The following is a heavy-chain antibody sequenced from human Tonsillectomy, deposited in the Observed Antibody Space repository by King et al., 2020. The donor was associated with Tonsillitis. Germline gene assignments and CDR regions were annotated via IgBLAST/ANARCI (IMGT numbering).Heavy chain of an antibody. V-gene: IGHV3-30*18. Sequence: VQLVESGGGVVQPGRSLRLSCAASGITLSSSGMHWVRQAPGKGLEWVAVTPYDGSKKYYADSVKGRFAISRDNSKNTVYLQMNSLRAEDTAVYYCAKEAVVRGVITDYYCYGMDVWGQGTTVIVSS. CDR1: GITLSSSG. J-gene: IGHJ6*02. CDR3: AKEAVVRGVITDYYCYGMDV. CDR2: TPYDGSKK. D-gene: IGHD3-10*01.